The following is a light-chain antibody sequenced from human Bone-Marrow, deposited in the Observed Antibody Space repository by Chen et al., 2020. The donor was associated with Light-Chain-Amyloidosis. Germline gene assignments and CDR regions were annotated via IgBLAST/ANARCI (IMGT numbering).Light chain of an antibody. J-gene: IGKJ2*03. CDR1: LSVTSSN. V-gene: IGKV3-20*01. CDR2: AAS. Sequence: IVLTQSPGTLSLSPGERATLSCRASLSVTSSNLAWYQKKPGQAPRLLIYAASIRATGIPDRFSGSGSGTDFTLIISRLEPEDFALYYCHQYGLSPYSFGQGTKLEIK. CDR3: HQYGLSPYS.